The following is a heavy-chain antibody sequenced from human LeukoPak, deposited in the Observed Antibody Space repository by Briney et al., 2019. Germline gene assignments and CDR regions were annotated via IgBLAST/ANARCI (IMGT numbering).Heavy chain of an antibody. J-gene: IGHJ1*01. V-gene: IGHV3-23*01. CDR2: ISGAGP. CDR1: GFTCSNYA. Sequence: PGGSLRLSSAASGFTCSNYALTWVRQAPGRGLEWVSSISGAGPYYADSVKGRFSISRGNYKNTLYLQMSSLRAEDTAVYYCARDPNGNYVGAFDFQRWGQGTLVTVSS. CDR3: ARDPNGNYVGAFDFQR. D-gene: IGHD4-17*01.